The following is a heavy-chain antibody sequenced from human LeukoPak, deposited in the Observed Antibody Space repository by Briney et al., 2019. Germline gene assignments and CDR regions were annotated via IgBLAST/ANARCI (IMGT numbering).Heavy chain of an antibody. CDR3: ARSVPSIVVVPAAMWGQTKPLDY. CDR2: INTNTGNP. Sequence: ASVKVSCKASGYTFTSYAMNWVRQAPGQGLGWMGWINTNTGNPTYAQGFTGRFVFSLDTSVSTAYLQISSLKAEDTAVYYCARSVPSIVVVPAAMWGQTKPLDYWGQGTLVTVSS. D-gene: IGHD2-2*01. V-gene: IGHV7-4-1*02. J-gene: IGHJ4*02. CDR1: GYTFTSYA.